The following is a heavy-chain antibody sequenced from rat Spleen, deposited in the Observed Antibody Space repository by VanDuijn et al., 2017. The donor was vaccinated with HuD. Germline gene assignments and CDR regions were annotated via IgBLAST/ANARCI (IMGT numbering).Heavy chain of an antibody. D-gene: IGHD1-2*01. CDR2: IWTGGST. J-gene: IGHJ2*01. Sequence: QVQLKESGPGLVQPSQTLSLTCTVSGFSLTSYNVHWVRQPTGKGLEWMGIIWTGGSTDYNSVLKSRLSISRDTSKSQVFLKMNSLQTEDTATYYCAREWGAGFDYWGQGVMVTVSS. V-gene: IGHV2-30*01. CDR3: AREWGAGFDY. CDR1: GFSLTSYN.